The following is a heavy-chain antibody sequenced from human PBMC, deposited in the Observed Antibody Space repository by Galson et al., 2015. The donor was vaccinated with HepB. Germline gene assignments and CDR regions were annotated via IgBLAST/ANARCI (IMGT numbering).Heavy chain of an antibody. D-gene: IGHD6-6*01. J-gene: IGHJ6*02. CDR3: ATSGAISSSPAKYFYYAMDV. CDR1: GYSFTNYW. Sequence: QSGAEVKKPGESLKISCKASGYSFTNYWIGWVRQMPGKGLEWMGIIYPGDSGTRYSPSFQGQVTISADKSVSTAYLQWSSLKASDTAMYYCATSGAISSSPAKYFYYAMDVWGQGTTVTVSS. V-gene: IGHV5-51*03. CDR2: IYPGDSGT.